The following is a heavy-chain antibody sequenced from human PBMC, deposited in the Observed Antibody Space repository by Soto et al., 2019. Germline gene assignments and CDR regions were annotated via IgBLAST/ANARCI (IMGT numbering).Heavy chain of an antibody. Sequence: GGSLRLSGAASGFTVSSNYMSWDRQAPGKGLELVSVIYSGGSTYYADSVKGRFTISRDNSKNTLYLQMNSLRAEDTAVYYCARVGSFFSRGRIRGDHYGLDVWGRGTTVTVSS. CDR3: ARVGSFFSRGRIRGDHYGLDV. CDR1: GFTVSSNY. D-gene: IGHD3-10*01. V-gene: IGHV3-66*01. CDR2: IYSGGST. J-gene: IGHJ6*02.